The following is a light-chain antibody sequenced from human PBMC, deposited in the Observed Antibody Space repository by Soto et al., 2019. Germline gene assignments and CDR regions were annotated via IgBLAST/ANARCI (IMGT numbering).Light chain of an antibody. CDR2: KAS. Sequence: DIQMTQSPSTLSASVGDTVTVTCRASQTISSWLAWYQQKPGKAPKLLIYKASTLKSGVPSRFSGSGSGTDFTLTISSLQPEDFATYYCQQSGDTPPWTFGQGTKVDIK. V-gene: IGKV1-5*03. CDR3: QQSGDTPPWT. CDR1: QTISSW. J-gene: IGKJ1*01.